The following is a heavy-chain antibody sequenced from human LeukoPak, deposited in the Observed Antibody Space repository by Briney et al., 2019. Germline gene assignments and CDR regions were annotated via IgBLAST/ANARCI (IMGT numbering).Heavy chain of an antibody. CDR2: INPTSGYT. V-gene: IGHV3-11*03. Sequence: KPGGSLRLSCAASGFTFSDYYMSWIRQAPGKGLEWLSYINPTSGYTPYADSVRGRFTISRDNAKNSLYLQMNSLRAEDTAVYYCAKSATTVTSNFDYWGQGTLVTVSS. CDR3: AKSATTVTSNFDY. CDR1: GFTFSDYY. J-gene: IGHJ4*02. D-gene: IGHD4-17*01.